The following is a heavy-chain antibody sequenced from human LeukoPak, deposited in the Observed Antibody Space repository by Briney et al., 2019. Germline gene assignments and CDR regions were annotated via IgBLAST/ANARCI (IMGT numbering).Heavy chain of an antibody. CDR3: ARSELLWFGGVNSGFDY. V-gene: IGHV4-59*01. J-gene: IGHJ4*02. Sequence: SETLSLTCTVSGGSISTYYWSWLRQPPGKGLEWIGYIYYSGSTNYNPSLKSRVTISLDTSKSQFSLKLNSVTAADTAVYYCARSELLWFGGVNSGFDYWGQGTLVTVSS. CDR1: GGSISTYY. CDR2: IYYSGST. D-gene: IGHD3-10*01.